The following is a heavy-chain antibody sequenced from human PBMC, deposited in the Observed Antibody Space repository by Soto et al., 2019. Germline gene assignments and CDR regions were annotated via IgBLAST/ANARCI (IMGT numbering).Heavy chain of an antibody. Sequence: ASVKVSCKASGYTFTNYGISWVRQAPGQGLEWMGWISGYNGNTNYAQKLQGRVTMTTDTSTSTAYMELRSLRSDDTAVYYCARKDYYDSSGYRRDFDYWGQGTLVTVSS. D-gene: IGHD3-22*01. V-gene: IGHV1-18*01. CDR2: ISGYNGNT. CDR1: GYTFTNYG. J-gene: IGHJ4*02. CDR3: ARKDYYDSSGYRRDFDY.